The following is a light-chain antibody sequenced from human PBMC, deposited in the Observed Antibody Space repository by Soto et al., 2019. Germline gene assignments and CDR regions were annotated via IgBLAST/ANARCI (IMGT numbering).Light chain of an antibody. J-gene: IGLJ1*01. Sequence: VLTQPPSVSGAPGQRVTISCTGSSSNIGAGYDVHWYQQLPGTAPKVLVYGNTNRPSGVPDRFSGSKSGTSASLAITGLQAEDEAEYYCQSYDSSLSAYVFGTGTKLTVL. CDR1: SSNIGAGYD. CDR3: QSYDSSLSAYV. V-gene: IGLV1-40*01. CDR2: GNT.